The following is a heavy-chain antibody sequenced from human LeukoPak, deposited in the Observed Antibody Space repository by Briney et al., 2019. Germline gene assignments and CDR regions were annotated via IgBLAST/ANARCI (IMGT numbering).Heavy chain of an antibody. V-gene: IGHV4-61*02. D-gene: IGHD3-22*01. Sequence: SETLSLTCTVSGGSISSGSYYWSWIRQPAGKGLEWIGRIYTSGSTNYNPSPKSRVTISVDTSKNQFSLKLSSVTAADTAVYYCARSTGQYYYDSSGYGYYGYWGQGTLVTVSS. CDR1: GGSISSGSYY. CDR2: IYTSGST. J-gene: IGHJ4*02. CDR3: ARSTGQYYYDSSGYGYYGY.